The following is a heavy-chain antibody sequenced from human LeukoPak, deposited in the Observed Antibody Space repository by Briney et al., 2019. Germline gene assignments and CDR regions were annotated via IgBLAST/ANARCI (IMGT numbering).Heavy chain of an antibody. CDR3: ARRFRYYDSSGYYYVYYFDY. J-gene: IGHJ4*02. CDR2: ISSSSSYI. Sequence: GGSLRLSCAASGFTFSSYSMNWVRQAPGKGLEWVSSISSSSSYIYYADSVKGRFTISRDNAKNSLYLQMNSLRAEDTAVYYCARRFRYYDSSGYYYVYYFDYWGQGSLVTVSS. V-gene: IGHV3-21*01. D-gene: IGHD3-22*01. CDR1: GFTFSSYS.